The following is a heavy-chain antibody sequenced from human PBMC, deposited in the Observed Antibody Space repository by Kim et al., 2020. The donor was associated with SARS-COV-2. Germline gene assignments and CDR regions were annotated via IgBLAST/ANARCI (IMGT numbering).Heavy chain of an antibody. CDR1: GFTFNTYA. V-gene: IGHV3-64D*09. Sequence: GGSLRLSCSASGFTFNTYAMHWVRQAPGKGLEYVSAISSNGGSTYYADSVKGRFTISRDNSKSTLYLQMSSLRAEDTAVYYCHYYYGMDVWGQGTTVTVSS. CDR2: ISSNGGST. J-gene: IGHJ6*02. CDR3: HYYYGMDV.